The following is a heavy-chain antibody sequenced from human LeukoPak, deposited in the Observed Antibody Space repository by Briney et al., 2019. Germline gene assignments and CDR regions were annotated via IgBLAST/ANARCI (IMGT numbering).Heavy chain of an antibody. CDR3: ARDGFDAGIYFDY. D-gene: IGHD3-9*01. CDR2: INQYGSQR. CDR1: GFTFSSHW. Sequence: GGSLRLSCAVSGFTFSSHWMSWVRQAPGKGLEWVANINQYGSQRYYVDSAKGRFTISRDNAKNSLYLQMDSLRVEDTAVYYCARDGFDAGIYFDYWGQGALVTVSS. J-gene: IGHJ4*02. V-gene: IGHV3-7*01.